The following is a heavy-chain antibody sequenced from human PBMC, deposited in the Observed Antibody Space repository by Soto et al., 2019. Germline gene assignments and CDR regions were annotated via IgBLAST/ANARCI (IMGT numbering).Heavy chain of an antibody. CDR3: ARLPRTTTSGSGTDF. V-gene: IGHV4-39*01. CDR1: GGSISSDY. D-gene: IGHD3-10*01. Sequence: QLQLQESGPGLVKPSETLSLTCTVSGGSISSDYWGWIRQPPGKGLEWIATIYYSGRTFYNPSLESRVTIYVDTSRDQFSLKLTSVTAADTAVYYCARLPRTTTSGSGTDFWGQGTLVTVSS. J-gene: IGHJ4*02. CDR2: IYYSGRT.